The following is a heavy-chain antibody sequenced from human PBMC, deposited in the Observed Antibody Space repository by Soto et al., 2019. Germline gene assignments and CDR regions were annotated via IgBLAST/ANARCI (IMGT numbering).Heavy chain of an antibody. CDR2: INPSGGGT. J-gene: IGHJ6*02. CDR3: AREGQAVADYGMDV. D-gene: IGHD6-19*01. CDR1: GYTFTNYY. V-gene: IGHV1-46*01. Sequence: GASVKVSCKASGYTFTNYYMHWVRQAPGQGLEWMGIINPSGGGTNYAQKFQGRVTMTRDTSTSILYMELSSLRSDDTAVYYCAREGQAVADYGMDVWGQGTTVTVSS.